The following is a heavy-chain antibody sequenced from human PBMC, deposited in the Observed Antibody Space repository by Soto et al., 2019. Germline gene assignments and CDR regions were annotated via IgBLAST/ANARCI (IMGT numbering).Heavy chain of an antibody. Sequence: LCGGAISSGGYYWSWIRQHPGKGLEWIGYIYYSGSTYYNPSLKSRVTISVDTSKNQFSLKLSSVTAADTAVYYCAIVRGVVAATFDYWGQGTLVTVSS. J-gene: IGHJ4*02. D-gene: IGHD2-15*01. CDR3: AIVRGVVAATFDY. CDR2: IYYSGST. V-gene: IGHV4-31*02. CDR1: GGAISSGGYY.